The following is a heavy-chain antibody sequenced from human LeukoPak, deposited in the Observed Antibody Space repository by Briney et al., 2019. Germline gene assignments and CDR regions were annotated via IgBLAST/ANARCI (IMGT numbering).Heavy chain of an antibody. D-gene: IGHD1-26*01. CDR1: GSTFSSYA. CDR2: IGGSGGST. V-gene: IGHV3-23*01. CDR3: ANMKESLVGATSCFFY. J-gene: IGHJ4*02. Sequence: GGSLRLSCAASGSTFSSYAMSWVRQAPGKGLEWVSAIGGSGGSTYYADSVKGRFTISRDNSKNTLYLQMNSLRAEDTAVYYCANMKESLVGATSCFFYWGQGTLVTVSS.